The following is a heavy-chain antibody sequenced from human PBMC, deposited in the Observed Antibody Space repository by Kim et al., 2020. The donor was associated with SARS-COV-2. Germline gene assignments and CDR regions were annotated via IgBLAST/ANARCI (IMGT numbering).Heavy chain of an antibody. CDR1: GGSIGSSGYY. V-gene: IGHV4-39*01. Sequence: SETLSLTCTISGGSIGSSGYYWGWIRQPPGKGLEWIGNIYYSGSTYYNPSLKSRVTISVDTSKNQFPLKLSSVTAADTAVYYCASLRVVITVLADRGVPSLDAFDIWGQGTMVTVSS. J-gene: IGHJ3*02. D-gene: IGHD3-22*01. CDR2: IYYSGST. CDR3: ASLRVVITVLADRGVPSLDAFDI.